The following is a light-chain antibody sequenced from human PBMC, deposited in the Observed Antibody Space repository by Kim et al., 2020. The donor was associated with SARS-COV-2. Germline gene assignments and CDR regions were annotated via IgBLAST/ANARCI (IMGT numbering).Light chain of an antibody. V-gene: IGLV3-21*04. J-gene: IGLJ2*01. CDR2: SDS. CDR1: NIGSRG. Sequence: SYELTQPPSVLVAPGKTAKITCGGNNIGSRGVHWYQQKPGQAPVLVIYSDSDRPSGIPERFSGSNSGNTATLTISGVEAGDEADYYCQVWDSSSDHVVFGGGTKVTVL. CDR3: QVWDSSSDHVV.